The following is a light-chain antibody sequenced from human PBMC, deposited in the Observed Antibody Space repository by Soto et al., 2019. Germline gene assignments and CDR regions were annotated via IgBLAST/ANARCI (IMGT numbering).Light chain of an antibody. V-gene: IGKV3D-15*01. Sequence: VMTQSPATLSVSPGERATLSCRASHSVSSNLAWYQQKPGQAPRLLIYGASARATGIPARFSGSGSGTEFTLTISSLQSEDFAVYYCQQYNNWPPWTFGQGTKVDIK. CDR1: HSVSSN. CDR3: QQYNNWPPWT. J-gene: IGKJ1*01. CDR2: GAS.